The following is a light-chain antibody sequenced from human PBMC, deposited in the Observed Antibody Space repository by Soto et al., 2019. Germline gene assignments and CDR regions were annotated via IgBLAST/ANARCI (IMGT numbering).Light chain of an antibody. CDR3: GTWDSSLSGGV. Sequence: QYALTQPPSVSAAPGQKVTIFCSGSSSNIGNNYVSWYQQLPGTAPKLLIYENIKRPSGIPDRFSGSKSGTSATLDITGLQAGDEADYYCGTWDSSLSGGVFGGGTKLTVL. J-gene: IGLJ3*02. V-gene: IGLV1-51*02. CDR2: ENI. CDR1: SSNIGNNY.